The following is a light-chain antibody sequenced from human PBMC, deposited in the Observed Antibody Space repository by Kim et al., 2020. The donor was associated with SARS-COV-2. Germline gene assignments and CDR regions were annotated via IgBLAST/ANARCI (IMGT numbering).Light chain of an antibody. V-gene: IGLV7-46*01. J-gene: IGLJ3*02. CDR2: DTS. CDR3: LLSYSGARV. Sequence: PGGTVPPTCGTSNGDVNRGHYPYWIPQWPCQAPRTLIYDTSNKHSWTPARFSGSLLGGKAALTLSGAQPEDEADYYCLLSYSGARVFGGGTQLTVL. CDR1: NGDVNRGHY.